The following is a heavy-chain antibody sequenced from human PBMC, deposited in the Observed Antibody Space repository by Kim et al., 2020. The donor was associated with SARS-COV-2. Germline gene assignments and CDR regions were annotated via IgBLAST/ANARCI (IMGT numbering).Heavy chain of an antibody. J-gene: IGHJ4*01. CDR2: ISYDGSNK. CDR3: AKDGSTGGWLVYYFDY. Sequence: GGSLRLSCAASGFTFSSYGMHWVRQAPGKGLEWVAVISYDGSNKYYADSVKGRFTISRDNSKNTLYLQMNSRRAEETAVYYCAKDGSTGGWLVYYFDYWG. D-gene: IGHD6-19*01. CDR1: GFTFSSYG. V-gene: IGHV3-30*18.